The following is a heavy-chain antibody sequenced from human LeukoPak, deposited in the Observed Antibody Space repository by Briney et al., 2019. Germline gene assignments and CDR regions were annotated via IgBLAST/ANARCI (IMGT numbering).Heavy chain of an antibody. D-gene: IGHD3-10*01. J-gene: IGHJ4*02. V-gene: IGHV3-23*01. CDR1: GFTFSSYA. CDR3: ATPGDYYGSGAADY. Sequence: GGSLRLSCAASGFTFSSYAMSWVRQAPGKGLEWVSAISGSGGSTYYADSVKGRFTISRDNAKNSLYLQMNSLRAEDTAVYYCATPGDYYGSGAADYWGQGTLVTVSS. CDR2: ISGSGGST.